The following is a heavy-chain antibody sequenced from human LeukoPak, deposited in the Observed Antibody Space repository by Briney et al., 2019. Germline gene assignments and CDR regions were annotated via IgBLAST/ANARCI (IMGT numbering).Heavy chain of an antibody. CDR1: GFTFSSYA. V-gene: IGHV3-23*01. CDR3: ARDYDVGGWYFDY. D-gene: IGHD6-19*01. J-gene: IGHJ4*02. CDR2: ISGSGGST. Sequence: PGGSLRLSCAASGFTFSSYAMSWVRQAPGKGLEWVSAISGSGGSTYYADSVKGRFTISKDNSKNTLYLQMNSLRAEDTAVYYCARDYDVGGWYFDYWGQGTLVTVSS.